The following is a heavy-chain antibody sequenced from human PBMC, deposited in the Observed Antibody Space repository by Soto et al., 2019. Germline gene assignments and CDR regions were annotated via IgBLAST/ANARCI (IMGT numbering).Heavy chain of an antibody. D-gene: IGHD6-19*01. CDR3: PLSSDWVGIFAY. V-gene: IGHV1-18*04. CDR1: GYTFTSYG. CDR2: ISAYTGNT. Sequence: VKLFVASVKVSCKAAGYTFTSYGISWVRQAPGQGLEWMGWISAYTGNTNYAQKLQGRVTMTKDTSTSTAYMELRSLRSDDTAVYYRPLSSDWVGIFAYWGQGTL. J-gene: IGHJ4*02.